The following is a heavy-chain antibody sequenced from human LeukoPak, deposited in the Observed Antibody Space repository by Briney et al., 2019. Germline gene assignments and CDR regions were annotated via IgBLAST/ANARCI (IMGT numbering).Heavy chain of an antibody. CDR2: IYYSGRT. V-gene: IGHV4-31*03. D-gene: IGHD5-24*01. CDR3: ARGIRWLQLSYFDY. CDR1: GGSISSGVYY. Sequence: HPSQTLSLTCPVSGGSISSGVYYWSWIRQHPGKGLEWIGYIYYSGRTYYNSSLKSRVTISVDTSKNQFSLKLSSETAADTAVYYCARGIRWLQLSYFDYWGQGTLVTVSS. J-gene: IGHJ4*02.